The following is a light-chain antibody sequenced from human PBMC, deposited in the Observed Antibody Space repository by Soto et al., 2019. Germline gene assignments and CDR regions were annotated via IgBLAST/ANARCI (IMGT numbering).Light chain of an antibody. Sequence: QSVLTQPPSASGTPGQRVTISCSGSSSNIGSSYVYWYQQLPGTAPKLVIFRNNQRPSGVPDRFSGSKSGTSASLAISGLRSEDEADYYCAGWDASVSGHVVFGGGTKVTVL. CDR3: AGWDASVSGHVV. V-gene: IGLV1-47*01. CDR2: RNN. CDR1: SSNIGSSY. J-gene: IGLJ2*01.